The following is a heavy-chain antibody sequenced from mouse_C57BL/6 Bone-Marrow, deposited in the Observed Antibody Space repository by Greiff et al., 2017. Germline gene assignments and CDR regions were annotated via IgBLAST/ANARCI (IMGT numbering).Heavy chain of an antibody. J-gene: IGHJ2*01. D-gene: IGHD2-3*01. CDR3: SSFDGNYFDF. CDR1: GFNIKDDY. Sequence: VQLQQSGAELVRPGASVKLSCTASGFNIKDDYIHWVKQRPEQGLEWIGWIDPEIGDTEYASQFQGKDTITSDTSSNTAYLQLSSLTSEDTAVYYCSSFDGNYFDFWGQGTPLTGAS. CDR2: IDPEIGDT. V-gene: IGHV14-4*01.